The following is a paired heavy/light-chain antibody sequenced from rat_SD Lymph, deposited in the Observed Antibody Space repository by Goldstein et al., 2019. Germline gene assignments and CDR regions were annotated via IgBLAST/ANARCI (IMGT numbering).Heavy chain of an antibody. D-gene: IGHD1-2*01. CDR2: ISTGGGNT. CDR1: GFTFSNYG. V-gene: IGHV5S13*01. CDR3: ASLPYYSSYPSWFAY. Sequence: EVQLVESGGGLVQPGRSLKLSCAASGFTFSNYGMAWVCQAPTKGLEWVASISTGGGNTYYRDSVKGRFTISRDNAKNTLYLQMDSLRSEDTATYYCASLPYYSSYPSWFAYWGQGTLVTVSS. J-gene: IGHJ3*01.
Light chain of an antibody. CDR3: QQHYSYPLT. J-gene: IGKJ5*01. CDR1: QSLLSSGNQKNY. Sequence: DIVMTQSPSSLAVSAGETVTINCKSSQSLLSSGNQKNYLAWYQQKPGQSPKLLIYLASTRESGVPDRFIGSGSGTDFTLTISSVQAEDLADYYCQQHYSYPLTFGSGTKLEIK. V-gene: IGKV8S6*01. CDR2: LAS.